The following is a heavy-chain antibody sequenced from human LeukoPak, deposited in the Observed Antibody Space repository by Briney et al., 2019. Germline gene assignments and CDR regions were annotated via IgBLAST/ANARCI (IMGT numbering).Heavy chain of an antibody. CDR1: GFTFTKYE. D-gene: IGHD2-2*01. J-gene: IGHJ5*02. CDR3: AASSTSCYSCGWFDP. CDR2: ISGGNNAI. V-gene: IGHV3-48*03. Sequence: GGSLRLSCAASGFTFTKYEMNWVRQAPGKGLEWISYISGGNNAIYYADSVKGRFTISRDNAKNSLYLQMSSLRTEDTAVYYCAASSTSCYSCGWFDPWGQGTLVTVSS.